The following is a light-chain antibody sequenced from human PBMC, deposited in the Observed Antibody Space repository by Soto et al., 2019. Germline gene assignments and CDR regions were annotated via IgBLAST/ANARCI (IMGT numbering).Light chain of an antibody. J-gene: IGKJ1*01. CDR2: AAS. CDR3: QQTYSTPPT. Sequence: VQMTQSPWPRSASVLERGTIAFRASQTISTYLNWYQQKAGLAPQLLIYAASSLQSGVPSRFSGSGSGTDFTLTISSLQPEDFATYYRQQTYSTPPTFGQGTKVDIK. V-gene: IGKV1-39*01. CDR1: QTISTY.